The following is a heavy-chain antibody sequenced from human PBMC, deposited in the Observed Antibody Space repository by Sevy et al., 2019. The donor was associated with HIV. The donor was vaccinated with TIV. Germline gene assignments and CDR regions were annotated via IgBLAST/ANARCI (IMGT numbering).Heavy chain of an antibody. CDR2: FDPEDDEK. CDR3: ATTKDYYDSSGYPFDY. J-gene: IGHJ4*02. CDR1: GYTLTELS. D-gene: IGHD3-22*01. Sequence: ASVKVSGKVSGYTLTELSVHWVRQAPGKGLEWMATFDPEDDEKIYAQKFQGRVTMTEDTSTDTAYMELSSLRSEDTAVYYCATTKDYYDSSGYPFDYWGQGTLVTVSS. V-gene: IGHV1-24*01.